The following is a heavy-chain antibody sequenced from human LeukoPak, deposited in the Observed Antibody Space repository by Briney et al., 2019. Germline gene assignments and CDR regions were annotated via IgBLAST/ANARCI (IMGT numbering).Heavy chain of an antibody. V-gene: IGHV4-38-2*02. Sequence: SETLSLTCAVSGYSISSGYYWGWIRQPPGKGLEWIGSIYHSGSTYYNPSLKSRVTISVDTSKNQFSLKLSSVTAADTAVYYCARDMITMVRGVINVFDYWGQVTLVTVSS. CDR3: ARDMITMVRGVINVFDY. CDR1: GYSISSGYY. J-gene: IGHJ4*02. CDR2: IYHSGST. D-gene: IGHD3-10*01.